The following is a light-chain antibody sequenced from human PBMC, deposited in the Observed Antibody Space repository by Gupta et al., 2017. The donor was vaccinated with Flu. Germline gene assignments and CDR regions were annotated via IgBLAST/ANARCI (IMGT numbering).Light chain of an antibody. CDR3: AAWDDSLSGVV. J-gene: IGLJ2*01. V-gene: IGLV1-47*01. Sequence: VTISCSGSSSNIGSNFVYWYQQLPGTAPKLLMYRNDQRPSGVPDRFSGSKSGTSASLAISGLRSEDEGDYYCAAWDDSLSGVVFGGGTRLTVL. CDR1: SSNIGSNF. CDR2: RND.